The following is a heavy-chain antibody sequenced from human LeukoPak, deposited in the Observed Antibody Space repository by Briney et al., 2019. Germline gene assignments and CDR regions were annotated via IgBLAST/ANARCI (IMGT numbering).Heavy chain of an antibody. V-gene: IGHV4-39*01. CDR3: ARVSVVPAAIVTAFDI. CDR2: IYSGGGT. J-gene: IGHJ3*02. CDR1: GGSLTSGSYY. Sequence: SETLSLTCTVSGGSLTSGSYYWAWIRQPPGKGLEWIGSIYSGGGTFYHPSLRTRVTISVDTSQKQFSLTLPSVTAADTAVYYCARVSVVPAAIVTAFDIWGQGTMVTVSS. D-gene: IGHD2-2*02.